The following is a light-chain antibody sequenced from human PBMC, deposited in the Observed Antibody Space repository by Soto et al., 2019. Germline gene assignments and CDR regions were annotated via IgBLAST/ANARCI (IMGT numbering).Light chain of an antibody. CDR1: QSVSTK. Sequence: EIVMTQSPATLSVSPGERATLSGRASQSVSTKLAWYKQKPGQAPRLIIYGASTRATGIPARFSGSGSGTELTLTISSLQSEDFAVYYCQHYNNWPLTFGGGTKVEIK. J-gene: IGKJ4*01. CDR2: GAS. V-gene: IGKV3-15*01. CDR3: QHYNNWPLT.